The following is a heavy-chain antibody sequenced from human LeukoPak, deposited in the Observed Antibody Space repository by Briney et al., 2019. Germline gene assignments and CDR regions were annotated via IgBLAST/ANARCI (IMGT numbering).Heavy chain of an antibody. D-gene: IGHD6-13*01. CDR2: SGGST. V-gene: IGHV3-23*01. Sequence: SGGSTYYADSVKGRFTISRDNSKNTLYLQMNSLRAEDTAVYYCAKIGGSSLMYMEGWFDPWGQGTLVTVSS. J-gene: IGHJ5*02. CDR3: AKIGGSSLMYMEGWFDP.